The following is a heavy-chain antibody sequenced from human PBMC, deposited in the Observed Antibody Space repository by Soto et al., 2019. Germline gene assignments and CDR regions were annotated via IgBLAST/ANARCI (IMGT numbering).Heavy chain of an antibody. CDR1: GYTFTSYG. J-gene: IGHJ4*02. Sequence: QVHLVQSGAEVKKPGASVKVSCKASGYTFTSYGITWVRQAPGQGLEWMGWISAHNGNTDYAQKLPGRVIVTRDTSTSTAYMELRSLRSDDTAVYYCARGRDGDYWGQGALVTVSS. CDR3: ARGRDGDY. D-gene: IGHD6-6*01. V-gene: IGHV1-18*01. CDR2: ISAHNGNT.